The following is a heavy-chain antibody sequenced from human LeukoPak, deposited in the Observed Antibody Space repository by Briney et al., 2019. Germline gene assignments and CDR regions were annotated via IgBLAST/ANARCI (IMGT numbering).Heavy chain of an antibody. D-gene: IGHD3-3*01. CDR1: GGSFSGYY. J-gene: IGHJ4*02. CDR3: ARGRGGTRYDFWSGYGYFDY. CDR2: INHSGST. V-gene: IGHV4-34*01. Sequence: SETLSLTCAVYGGSFSGYYWSWIRQPPGEGLEWIGEINHSGSTNYNPSLKSRVTISVDTSKNQFSLKLSSVTAADTAVYYCARGRGGTRYDFWSGYGYFDYWGQGTLVTVSS.